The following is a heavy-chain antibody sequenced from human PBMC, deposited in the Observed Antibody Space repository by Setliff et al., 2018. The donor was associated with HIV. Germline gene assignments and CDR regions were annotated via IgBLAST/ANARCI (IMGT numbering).Heavy chain of an antibody. J-gene: IGHJ5*02. CDR3: ASSGSGSYINWFGP. D-gene: IGHD3-10*01. Sequence: GASVKVSCKASGYTFTNYYIHWVRQAPGQGLEWMGRINSDSGGTDLAQTFQARFTISRDNSKNTLYLQMNSLRAEDTAVYYCASSGSGSYINWFGPWGQGTLVTVSS. CDR1: GYTFTNYY. V-gene: IGHV1-2*06. CDR2: INSDSGGT.